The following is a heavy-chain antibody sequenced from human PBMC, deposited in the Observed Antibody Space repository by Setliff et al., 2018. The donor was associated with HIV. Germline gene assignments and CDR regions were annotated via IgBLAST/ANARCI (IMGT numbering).Heavy chain of an antibody. Sequence: ASVKVSCKVSGYTLTELSRHWVRQAPGKGLEWMGGFDPEDGETIYAQKFQGRVTMTEDISTDTAYMELRRLRSEDTAVYYCTSRSYYVWGSCRHAFDIWGQGTMVTVSS. CDR2: FDPEDGET. D-gene: IGHD3-16*02. J-gene: IGHJ3*02. CDR1: GYTLTELS. V-gene: IGHV1-24*01. CDR3: TSRSYYVWGSCRHAFDI.